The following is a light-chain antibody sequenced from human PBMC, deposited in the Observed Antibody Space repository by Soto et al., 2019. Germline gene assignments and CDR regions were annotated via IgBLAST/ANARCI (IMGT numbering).Light chain of an antibody. CDR1: SSNIGAAYD. CDR3: QSYDSSLRAFV. V-gene: IGLV1-40*01. Sequence: SVLTQPPSVSGAPGQRVTISCTGSSSNIGAAYDVHWYHQLPGTAPKLLIYGNSNRPSGVPDRFSGSKSGTSASLAITGLQAEDEADYYCQSYDSSLRAFVFGSGTKVTVL. J-gene: IGLJ1*01. CDR2: GNS.